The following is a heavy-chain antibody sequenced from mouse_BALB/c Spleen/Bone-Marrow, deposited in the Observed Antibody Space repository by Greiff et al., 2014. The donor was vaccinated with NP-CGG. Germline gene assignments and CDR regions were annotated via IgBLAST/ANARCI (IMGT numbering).Heavy chain of an antibody. D-gene: IGHD2-14*01. CDR1: GYTFTSYW. CDR2: IYPGDGDT. J-gene: IGHJ4*01. V-gene: IGHV1-87*01. Sequence: QVQLQQPGAELARPGASVKLSCKASGYTFTSYWMQWVKQRPGQGLGWIGAIYPGDGDTRYTQKFKGKATLTADKSSSTAYMQLSSLASEDSAVYYCARDYRYYAMDYWGQGTSVTVSS. CDR3: ARDYRYYAMDY.